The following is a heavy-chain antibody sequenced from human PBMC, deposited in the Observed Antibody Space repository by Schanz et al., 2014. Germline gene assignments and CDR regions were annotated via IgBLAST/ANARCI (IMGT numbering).Heavy chain of an antibody. V-gene: IGHV1-69*04. J-gene: IGHJ5*02. CDR3: ARGPLGTSP. D-gene: IGHD5-12*01. Sequence: QVQLVQSGAEVKKPGASVKVSCKASGYNITSNDVTWVRQATGQGLEWMGRIIPVLAIADYAQKFQGRVTFTADKSTSTAYMELSSLRSEDTAMYYCARGPLGTSPWGQGTLVTVSS. CDR1: GYNITSND. CDR2: IIPVLAIA.